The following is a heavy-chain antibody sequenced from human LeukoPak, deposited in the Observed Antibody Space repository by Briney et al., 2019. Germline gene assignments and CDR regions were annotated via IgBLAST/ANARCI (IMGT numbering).Heavy chain of an antibody. CDR1: GYTFTSYD. J-gene: IGHJ4*02. V-gene: IGHV1-8*01. Sequence: ASVKVSCKASGYTFTSYDINWVRQAPGQGLEWMGWMNPNSGNTGYAQKFQGRVTMTRNTSISTAYMELSSLRSEDTAVYYCARDGYDILTGYSSSWGQGTLVTVSS. D-gene: IGHD3-9*01. CDR3: ARDGYDILTGYSSS. CDR2: MNPNSGNT.